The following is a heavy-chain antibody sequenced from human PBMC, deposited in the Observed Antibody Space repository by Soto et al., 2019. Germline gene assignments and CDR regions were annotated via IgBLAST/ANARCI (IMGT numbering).Heavy chain of an antibody. D-gene: IGHD3-3*01. CDR2: IIPIFGTA. V-gene: IGHV1-69*01. CDR1: GGTFSSYA. Sequence: QVQLVQSGAEVEKPGSSVKVSCKASGGTFSSYAISWVRQAPGQGLEWMGGIIPIFGTANYAQKFQGRVTITADESTITAYMELRSLRFEDTAVYYCERVHRNDFCSGYLYNYYSYYGMDVWGQGTPVPVSS. CDR3: ERVHRNDFCSGYLYNYYSYYGMDV. J-gene: IGHJ6*02.